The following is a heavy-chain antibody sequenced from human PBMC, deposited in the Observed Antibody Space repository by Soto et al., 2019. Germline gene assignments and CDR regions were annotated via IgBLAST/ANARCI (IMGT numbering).Heavy chain of an antibody. J-gene: IGHJ6*02. CDR2: INPNSGVT. Sequence: ASVKVSCKASGYTFSDYHIHWVRQAPGQWLEWMGWINPNSGVTKSARKFQGRITMTRDTPINTAYVELSSLKSDDTAVYYCARDKSLVYGMDVWGQGTTVTVSS. CDR3: ARDKSLVYGMDV. D-gene: IGHD6-6*01. CDR1: GYTFSDYH. V-gene: IGHV1-2*02.